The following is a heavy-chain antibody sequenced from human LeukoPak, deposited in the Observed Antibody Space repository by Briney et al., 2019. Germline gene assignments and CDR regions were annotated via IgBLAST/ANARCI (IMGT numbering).Heavy chain of an antibody. D-gene: IGHD1-26*01. CDR3: AKDRRRGIVGATTLDY. Sequence: GGSLRLSCAASGFTFSSYGMHWVRQAPGKGLEWVAVISYDGSNKYYADSVKGRFTISRDNSKNTLYLQMNSLRAEDTAVYYCAKDRRRGIVGATTLDYWGQGTLVTVSS. CDR1: GFTFSSYG. J-gene: IGHJ4*02. CDR2: ISYDGSNK. V-gene: IGHV3-30*18.